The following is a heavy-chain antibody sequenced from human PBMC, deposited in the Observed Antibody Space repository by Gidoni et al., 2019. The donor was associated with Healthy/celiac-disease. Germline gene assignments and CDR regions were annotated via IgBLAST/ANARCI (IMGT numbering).Heavy chain of an antibody. CDR1: GGSISSGSYY. D-gene: IGHD2-2*01. CDR2: IYTSGST. Sequence: QAQLQESGPGLVKPSQTLSLTCTVSGGSISSGSYYWSWIRQPAGKGLEWIGRIYTSGSTNYNPSLKSRVTMSVDTSKNQFSLKLGSVTAADTAVYYCASQGGGPAYYWGQGTLVTVSS. V-gene: IGHV4-61*02. CDR3: ASQGGGPAYY. J-gene: IGHJ4*02.